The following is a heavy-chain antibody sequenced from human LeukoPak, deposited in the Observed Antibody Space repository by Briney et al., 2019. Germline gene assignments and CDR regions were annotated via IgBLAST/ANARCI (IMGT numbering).Heavy chain of an antibody. V-gene: IGHV4-59*01. CDR1: GGSISSYY. D-gene: IGHD3-22*01. Sequence: PSETLSLTCTVSGGSISSYYWSWIRQPPGKGQEWIGDIYYSGSTNYNPSLKSRVTISVDTSENHFSLKLSSVTAADTAVYYCARGGGSGYYNNWFDPWGQGTLVTVSS. CDR2: IYYSGST. CDR3: ARGGGSGYYNNWFDP. J-gene: IGHJ5*02.